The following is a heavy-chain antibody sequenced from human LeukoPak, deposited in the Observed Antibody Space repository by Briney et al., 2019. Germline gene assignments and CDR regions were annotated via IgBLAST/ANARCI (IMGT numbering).Heavy chain of an antibody. V-gene: IGHV4-59*08. CDR2: IYYSGST. CDR1: GGSISSYY. CDR3: ARLGQRWLQPNWFDP. Sequence: SETLSLTCTVSGGSISSYYWSWIRQPPGKGLEWIGYIYYSGSTNYNPSFKSRVTISVDTSKNQFSLKLSSVTAADTAVYYCARLGQRWLQPNWFDPWGQGTLVTVSS. J-gene: IGHJ5*02. D-gene: IGHD5-24*01.